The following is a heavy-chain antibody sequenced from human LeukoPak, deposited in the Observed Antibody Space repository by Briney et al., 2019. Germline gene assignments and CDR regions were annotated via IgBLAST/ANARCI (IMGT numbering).Heavy chain of an antibody. CDR1: GFTFSSNA. Sequence: GGSLRLSCAASGFTFSSNAMSWVRQAPGEGLEWVSAISGSGGSTYYADSVKGRFTISRDNSKNTLYLQMNSLRAEDTAVYYCAKDKYSSSWYYFDYWGQGTLVTVSS. CDR2: ISGSGGST. D-gene: IGHD6-13*01. V-gene: IGHV3-23*01. J-gene: IGHJ4*02. CDR3: AKDKYSSSWYYFDY.